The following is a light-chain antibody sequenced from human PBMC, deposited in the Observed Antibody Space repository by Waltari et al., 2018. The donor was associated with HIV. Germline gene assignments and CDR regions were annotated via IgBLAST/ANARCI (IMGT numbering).Light chain of an antibody. Sequence: IVMPQSPLSLPVTPGESASISCRSSQTLLYSDGYKYLDWYQQKPGQSPRLLIYKTSNRASGVSDRFSGSASGTDFTLRISRVEAEDVGVYYCMQALQAHSFGQGTKLEIK. J-gene: IGKJ2*01. CDR1: QTLLYSDGYKY. CDR3: MQALQAHS. CDR2: KTS. V-gene: IGKV2-28*01.